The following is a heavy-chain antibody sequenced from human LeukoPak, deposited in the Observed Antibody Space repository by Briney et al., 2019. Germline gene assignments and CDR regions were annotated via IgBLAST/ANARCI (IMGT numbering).Heavy chain of an antibody. J-gene: IGHJ4*02. Sequence: GASVKVSCKASGYTFTSYGISWVRQAPGQGLEWMGWISAYNGNTNYAQKLQGRVTMTTDTSTSTAYMELRSLRSDDTAVYYCARVPTMVRGVIIDYYFDYWGQGTLVTVSS. D-gene: IGHD3-10*01. V-gene: IGHV1-18*01. CDR3: ARVPTMVRGVIIDYYFDY. CDR1: GYTFTSYG. CDR2: ISAYNGNT.